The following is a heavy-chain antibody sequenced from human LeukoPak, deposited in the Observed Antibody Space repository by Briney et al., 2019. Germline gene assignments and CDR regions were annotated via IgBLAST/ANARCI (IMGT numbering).Heavy chain of an antibody. CDR3: ARGVTGGWYGDFQH. CDR1: GGSINTYF. V-gene: IGHV4-59*01. J-gene: IGHJ1*01. CDR2: IYYSGST. Sequence: SETLSLTCTVSGGSINTYFWSWIRQPPGKGLEWIGYIYYSGSTNYNPSLKSQVTISVDTSKNQFSLKLSSVTAADTAAYYCARGVTGGWYGDFQHWGQGTLVTVSS. D-gene: IGHD6-19*01.